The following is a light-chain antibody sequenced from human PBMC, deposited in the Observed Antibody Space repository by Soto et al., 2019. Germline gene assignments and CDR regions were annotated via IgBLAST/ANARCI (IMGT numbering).Light chain of an antibody. Sequence: DIVITQSPATLSVSPGERATLSCRASQSVSSNLAWYQQKPGQAPRLLIYGASGRATGIPDRFSGSGSGTDFTLTIGRLEPEDFAVYYCQQYGSSLWTFGQGTKVDIK. V-gene: IGKV3-20*01. CDR2: GAS. CDR3: QQYGSSLWT. CDR1: QSVSSN. J-gene: IGKJ1*01.